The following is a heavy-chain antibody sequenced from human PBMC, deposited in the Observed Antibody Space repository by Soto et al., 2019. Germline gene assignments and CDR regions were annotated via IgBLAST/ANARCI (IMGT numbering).Heavy chain of an antibody. V-gene: IGHV3-23*01. CDR3: AKLRGSAWSLVYMDV. CDR2: IGSSGANI. J-gene: IGHJ6*03. Sequence: EVQLLESGGALVQPGGSLRLSCPASGFTFSSYGMTWVRQAPGQGLEWVSFIGSSGANIYYAASVKGRFTISRDNSKNTLYLQMNSLRAADTAVYYCAKLRGSAWSLVYMDVWGKGTTVTVSS. CDR1: GFTFSSYG. D-gene: IGHD6-19*01.